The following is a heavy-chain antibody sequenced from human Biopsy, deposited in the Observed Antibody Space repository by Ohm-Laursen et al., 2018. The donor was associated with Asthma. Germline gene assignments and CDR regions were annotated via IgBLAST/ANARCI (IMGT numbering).Heavy chain of an antibody. V-gene: IGHV3-30*18. CDR3: AKELFPGWELRRGPNS. J-gene: IGHJ4*02. D-gene: IGHD1-26*01. CDR1: GFVFRSHA. CDR2: ISFDGSNE. Sequence: SSLRLSCAASGFVFRSHAMHWVRQAPGKGLEWVAVISFDGSNEDYADSVKGRFTISRDNSKNTLFLEMNSLRPEDTAVYYCAKELFPGWELRRGPNSWGQGTLVTVSS.